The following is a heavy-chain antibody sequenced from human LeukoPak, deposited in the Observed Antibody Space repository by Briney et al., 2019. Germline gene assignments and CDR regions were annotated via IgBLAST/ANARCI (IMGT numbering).Heavy chain of an antibody. D-gene: IGHD3-16*02. J-gene: IGHJ4*02. Sequence: PGGSLRLSCAASGFTFSSYSMNWVRQAPGKGLEWVGRIKSKTDGGTTDYAAPVKGRFTISRDDSKNTLYLQMNSLKTEDTAVYYCTTDALITFGGVIVTLDYWGQGTLVAVSS. V-gene: IGHV3-15*01. CDR1: GFTFSSYS. CDR2: IKSKTDGGTT. CDR3: TTDALITFGGVIVTLDY.